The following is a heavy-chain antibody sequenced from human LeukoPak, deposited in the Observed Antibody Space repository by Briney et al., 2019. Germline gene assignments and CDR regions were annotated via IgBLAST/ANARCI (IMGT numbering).Heavy chain of an antibody. Sequence: PGGSLRLSCAASGFSVSDCSISWIRQSPGKGPEWISYVMSGRGSTNYADSVKGRFTISRDNAKNSVALQLDGPRADDTAVYFCTRERRGSYYAFESWGQGTLVTVSS. J-gene: IGHJ4*02. CDR2: VMSGRGST. V-gene: IGHV3-11*05. D-gene: IGHD3-16*01. CDR1: GFSVSDCS. CDR3: TRERRGSYYAFES.